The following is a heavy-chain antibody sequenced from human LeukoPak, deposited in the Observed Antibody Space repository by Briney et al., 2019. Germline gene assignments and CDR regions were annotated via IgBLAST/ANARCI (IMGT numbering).Heavy chain of an antibody. Sequence: GGSLRLSCAASGFTFSSYAMSWVRQAPGKGLEWVSAISGSGGSTYYADSVKGRFTISRDNSKITPYLQMNSLRAEDTAVYYCAKDHILRYFDWSPEYYFDYWGQGTLVTVSS. CDR3: AKDHILRYFDWSPEYYFDY. CDR1: GFTFSSYA. CDR2: ISGSGGST. D-gene: IGHD3-9*01. J-gene: IGHJ4*02. V-gene: IGHV3-23*01.